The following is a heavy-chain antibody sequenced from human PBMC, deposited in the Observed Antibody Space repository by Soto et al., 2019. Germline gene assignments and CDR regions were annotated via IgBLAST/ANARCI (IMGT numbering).Heavy chain of an antibody. CDR1: GYSFTSYW. J-gene: IGHJ6*02. D-gene: IGHD2-21*02. CDR2: IYPGDSDT. V-gene: IGHV5-51*01. CDR3: ARHEGAYCGGDCYFPSHYYYYGMDV. Sequence: PGESLKISCKGSGYSFTSYWIGWVRQMPGKGLEWMGIIYPGDSDTRYSPSFQGQVTISADKSISTAYLQWSSLKASDTAMYYCARHEGAYCGGDCYFPSHYYYYGMDVWGQGTTVTVSS.